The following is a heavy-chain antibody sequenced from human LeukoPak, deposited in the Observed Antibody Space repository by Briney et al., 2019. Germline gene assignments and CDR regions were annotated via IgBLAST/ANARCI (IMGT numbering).Heavy chain of an antibody. CDR3: AKGVLEWLYRGGHFDY. CDR2: ISSSSSTI. CDR1: GFTFSSYS. Sequence: PGGSLRLSCAASGFTFSSYSMNWVRQAPGKGLEWVSYISSSSSTIYYADSVKGRFTISRDNSKNTLYLQMNSLRAEDTAVYYCAKGVLEWLYRGGHFDYWGQGTLVTVSS. J-gene: IGHJ4*02. D-gene: IGHD3-3*01. V-gene: IGHV3-48*01.